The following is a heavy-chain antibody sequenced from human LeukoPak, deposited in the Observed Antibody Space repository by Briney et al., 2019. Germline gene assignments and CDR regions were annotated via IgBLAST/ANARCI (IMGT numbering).Heavy chain of an antibody. CDR3: ARGHSYGRGHYMDV. V-gene: IGHV3-20*01. CDR2: INWNGGST. Sequence: PGGSLRLSCAASGFTFDDYGMSWVRQAPGKGLEWVSGINWNGGSTGYADSVKGRFTISRDNAKNSLYLQMNSLRAEDTALYHCARGHSYGRGHYMDVWGKGTTVTISS. J-gene: IGHJ6*03. D-gene: IGHD5-18*01. CDR1: GFTFDDYG.